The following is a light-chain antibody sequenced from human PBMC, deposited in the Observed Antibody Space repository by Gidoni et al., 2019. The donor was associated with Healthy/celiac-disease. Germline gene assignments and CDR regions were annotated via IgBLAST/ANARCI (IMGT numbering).Light chain of an antibody. CDR3: QQYNNWPPW. Sequence: EIVMTQSPATLSVSPGERATLSCRASQSVSSNLAWYQQKPGQAPSLLIYGASTRATGSPARFSGSGSWTEFTLTISSLQSEDFEVYYCQQYNNWPPWFGKGIKVEIK. V-gene: IGKV3-15*01. CDR2: GAS. J-gene: IGKJ1*01. CDR1: QSVSSN.